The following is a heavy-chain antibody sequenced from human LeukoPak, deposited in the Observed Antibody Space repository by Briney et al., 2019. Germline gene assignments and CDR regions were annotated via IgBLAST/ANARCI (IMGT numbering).Heavy chain of an antibody. Sequence: EASVKVSCKASGGTFSSYAISWVRRAPGQGLEWMGGNIPIFGTANYAQKFQGRVTITADESTSTAYMELSSLRSEDTAVYYCAQLYSSSWFFDYWGQGTLVTVSS. CDR1: GGTFSSYA. CDR3: AQLYSSSWFFDY. D-gene: IGHD6-13*01. V-gene: IGHV1-69*13. CDR2: NIPIFGTA. J-gene: IGHJ4*02.